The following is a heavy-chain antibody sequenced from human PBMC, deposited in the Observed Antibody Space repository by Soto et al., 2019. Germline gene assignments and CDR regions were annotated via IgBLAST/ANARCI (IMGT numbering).Heavy chain of an antibody. V-gene: IGHV3-23*01. CDR1: GFMFSNYG. Sequence: EVQLLESGGGLVQPGGSLRLSCAASGFMFSNYGMGWVRQAPGKGLDWVSSISSSGGSTYYADSVKGRFTISRDNSKNTLFLQLNSLRVEDTAVYYCAKDVRSIGGSETYGWFAPWGQGTLVTVSS. J-gene: IGHJ5*02. CDR3: AKDVRSIGGSETYGWFAP. D-gene: IGHD3-10*01. CDR2: ISSSGGST.